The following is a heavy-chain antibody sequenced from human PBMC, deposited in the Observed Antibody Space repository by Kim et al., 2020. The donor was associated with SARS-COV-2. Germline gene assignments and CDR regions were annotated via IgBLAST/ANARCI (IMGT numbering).Heavy chain of an antibody. D-gene: IGHD5-18*01. CDR3: ATDTTMDYFYYYGLDV. Sequence: SVKGRFTISRDDSTNSLHLQMNSLKTEDTAVYYCATDTTMDYFYYYGLDVWGQGTTVTVSS. J-gene: IGHJ6*02. V-gene: IGHV3-72*01.